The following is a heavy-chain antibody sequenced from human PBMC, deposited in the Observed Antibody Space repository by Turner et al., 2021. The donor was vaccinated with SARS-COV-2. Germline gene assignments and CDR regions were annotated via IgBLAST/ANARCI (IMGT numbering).Heavy chain of an antibody. Sequence: QVQLVQSGAEVKKPGASVKVSCKASGYTFTSYGISWVRQAPGQGLEWMGWISAYNGNTNYAQKLQGRVTMTTDTSTSTAYKELRSLRSDDTAVYYCAREGSDYYDSSGLLDYWGQGTLVTVSS. CDR3: AREGSDYYDSSGLLDY. D-gene: IGHD3-22*01. V-gene: IGHV1-18*01. CDR1: GYTFTSYG. J-gene: IGHJ4*02. CDR2: ISAYNGNT.